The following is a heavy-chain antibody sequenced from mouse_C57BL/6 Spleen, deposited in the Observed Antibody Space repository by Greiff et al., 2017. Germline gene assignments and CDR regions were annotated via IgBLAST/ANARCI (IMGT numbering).Heavy chain of an antibody. CDR1: GFSLTSYG. J-gene: IGHJ2*01. CDR2: IWSGGST. V-gene: IGHV2-4*01. D-gene: IGHD2-4*01. CDR3: AKNPHYDYDLYYLDY. Sequence: VMLVESGPGLVQPSQSLSITCTVSGFSLTSYGVHWVRQPPGKGLEWLGVIWSGGSTDYNAAFISRLSISKDNSKSQVFFKMNSLQADDTAIYYCAKNPHYDYDLYYLDYWGQGTTLTVSS.